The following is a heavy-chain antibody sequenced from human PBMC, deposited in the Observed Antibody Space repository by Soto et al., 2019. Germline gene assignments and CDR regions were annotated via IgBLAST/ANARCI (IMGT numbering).Heavy chain of an antibody. CDR2: IIPIFGTA. D-gene: IGHD6-13*01. V-gene: IGHV1-69*13. CDR1: GGTXTSYA. Sequence: SXKASFKASGGTXTSYAIRLVRQAPGQGLEWIGGIIPIFGTANYAQKFKGRVTINADESTSTAYMELSSLRSEDTAVYYCARGGPRGSSSWYLRWFDPWRQGTMGTVSS. J-gene: IGHJ5*02. CDR3: ARGGPRGSSSWYLRWFDP.